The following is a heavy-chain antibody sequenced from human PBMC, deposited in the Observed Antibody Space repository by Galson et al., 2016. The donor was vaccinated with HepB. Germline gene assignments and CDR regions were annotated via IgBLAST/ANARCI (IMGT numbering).Heavy chain of an antibody. D-gene: IGHD3-10*01. V-gene: IGHV3-7*03. CDR1: EFTLSGYW. Sequence: SLRLSCAVSEFTLSGYWMSWVRQAPGKGLEWVANIRADGSETHYVDSVRGRFTISRDNAKNSLYLQMTSLRVEETAVYFCAREVSGSYFDWSQGTLVTVSS. CDR3: AREVSGSYFD. J-gene: IGHJ4*02. CDR2: IRADGSET.